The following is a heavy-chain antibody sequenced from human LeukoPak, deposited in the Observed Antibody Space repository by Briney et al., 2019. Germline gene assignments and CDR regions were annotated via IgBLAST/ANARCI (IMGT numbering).Heavy chain of an antibody. CDR2: IYYSGST. V-gene: IGHV4-59*08. J-gene: IGHJ6*02. Sequence: SETLSLTCTVSGGSISSYYWSWIRQPPGKGLEWIGYIYYSGSTYYNPSLKSRVTISVDTSKNQFSLKLSSVTAADTAVYYCARRPPGYHGMDVWGQGTTVTVSS. CDR1: GGSISSYY. CDR3: ARRPPGYHGMDV.